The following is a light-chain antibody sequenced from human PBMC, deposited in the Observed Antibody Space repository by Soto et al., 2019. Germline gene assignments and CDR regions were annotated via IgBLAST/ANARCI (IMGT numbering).Light chain of an antibody. CDR2: EVS. V-gene: IGLV2-8*01. J-gene: IGLJ1*01. CDR1: SSDVGGYNY. CDR3: SSYAGSSTLYV. Sequence: QSALTQPPSASGSPGQSVTISCTGTSSDVGGYNYVSWYQQHPGKAPKLMIYEVSKRPSGVPDRLSGSKSGNTASLTVSGLQAEDEVEYYCSSYAGSSTLYVFGTGTKLTVL.